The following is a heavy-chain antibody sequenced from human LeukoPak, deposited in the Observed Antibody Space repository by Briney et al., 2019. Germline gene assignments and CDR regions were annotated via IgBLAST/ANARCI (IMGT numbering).Heavy chain of an antibody. J-gene: IGHJ4*02. CDR2: ISSSSSTI. CDR3: ARDDYYDSSGYYNY. CDR1: GFTFSSYS. V-gene: IGHV3-48*02. D-gene: IGHD3-22*01. Sequence: PGGSLRLSCAASGFTFSSYSMNWVRQAPGKGLEWVSYISSSSSTIYYADSVKGRFTISRDNAKNLLYLQMNSLRDEDTAVYYCARDDYYDSSGYYNYWGQGTLVTV.